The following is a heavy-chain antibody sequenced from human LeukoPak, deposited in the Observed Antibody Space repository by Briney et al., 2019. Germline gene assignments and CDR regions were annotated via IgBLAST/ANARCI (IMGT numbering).Heavy chain of an antibody. Sequence: PSETLSLTCTASGGSISSGGYYWSWIRQHPGKGLEWIGYIHHSGTTYYNPSLKSRVTISVDTSKNQVSLKLSSVTAADTAVYFCASATERWLHPSGNDYWGQGTLVTVSS. CDR3: ASATERWLHPSGNDY. D-gene: IGHD5-24*01. CDR2: IHHSGTT. CDR1: GGSISSGGYY. J-gene: IGHJ4*02. V-gene: IGHV4-31*03.